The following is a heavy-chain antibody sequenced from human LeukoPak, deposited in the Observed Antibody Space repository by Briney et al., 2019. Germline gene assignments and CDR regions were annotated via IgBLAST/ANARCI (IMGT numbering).Heavy chain of an antibody. Sequence: GGSLRLSCTASGFTFSDYYMSWIRQAPGKGLEWISYISSSGSTIYYADSVKGRFTISRDNSKNTLYLQMNSLRAEDTAVYYCARDLFYRSSSGVGYYFDYWGQGTLVTVSS. V-gene: IGHV3-11*04. CDR2: ISSSGSTI. D-gene: IGHD6-6*01. CDR3: ARDLFYRSSSGVGYYFDY. CDR1: GFTFSDYY. J-gene: IGHJ4*02.